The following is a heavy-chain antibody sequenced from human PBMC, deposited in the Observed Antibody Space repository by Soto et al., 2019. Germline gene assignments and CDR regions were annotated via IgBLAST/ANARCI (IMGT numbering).Heavy chain of an antibody. D-gene: IGHD6-6*01. Sequence: SVKVSCKASGGTFSNHAISWVLQAPGQGLEWVGGIIPMFPTADYAQRFQGRVTITADDSTTTVYMELSGLRSEDTAMYYCARLYSSSEASYYYYYYGMDVWGQGTTVTVSS. J-gene: IGHJ6*02. CDR2: IIPMFPTA. CDR3: ARLYSSSEASYYYYYYGMDV. V-gene: IGHV1-69*13. CDR1: GGTFSNHA.